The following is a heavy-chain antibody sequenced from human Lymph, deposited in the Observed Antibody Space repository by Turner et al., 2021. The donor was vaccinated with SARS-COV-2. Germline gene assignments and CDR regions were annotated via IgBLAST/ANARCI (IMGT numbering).Heavy chain of an antibody. CDR3: ARMGSSSWYFDY. Sequence: EVQLVESGGVLVQPGGSLRLSCAASGFTFSYYWMSWVRQSPGKGLEWVANIKQDGSEKYYVDSVKVRFTISRDNAKNSRFLQMNSLRAEDTAVYYCARMGSSSWYFDYWGQGTLVTVSS. CDR1: GFTFSYYW. V-gene: IGHV3-7*01. J-gene: IGHJ4*02. CDR2: IKQDGSEK. D-gene: IGHD1-26*01.